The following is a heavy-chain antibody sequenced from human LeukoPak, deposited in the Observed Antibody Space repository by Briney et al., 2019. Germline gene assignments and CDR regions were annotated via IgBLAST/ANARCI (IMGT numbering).Heavy chain of an antibody. D-gene: IGHD3-22*01. CDR2: IYHSGGN. CDR3: AKVGSYDSSVYYFSD. J-gene: IGHJ4*02. CDR1: GGSISSHY. Sequence: SETLCLTCSVSGGSISSHYWSWIRQPPGKALEWIGYIYHSGGNRYNPSLKSRVTISLATSKNQLSLQLSSVTAADTAVYYCAKVGSYDSSVYYFSDWGQESLVTVSS. V-gene: IGHV4-59*11.